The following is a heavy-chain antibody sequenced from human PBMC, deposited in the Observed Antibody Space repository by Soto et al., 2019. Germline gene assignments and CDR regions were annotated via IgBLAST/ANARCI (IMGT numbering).Heavy chain of an antibody. V-gene: IGHV1-18*01. J-gene: IGHJ6*02. D-gene: IGHD3-9*01. CDR2: ISAYNGNT. CDR3: ARDSVRRYFDWFDYYYYGMDV. CDR1: GYTFTSYG. Sequence: GASVKVSCKASGYTFTSYGISWVRQAPGQGLEWMGWISAYNGNTNYAQKIQGRVTMTTDTSTSTAYMELRSLRSDDTAVYYCARDSVRRYFDWFDYYYYGMDVWGQGTTVTVSS.